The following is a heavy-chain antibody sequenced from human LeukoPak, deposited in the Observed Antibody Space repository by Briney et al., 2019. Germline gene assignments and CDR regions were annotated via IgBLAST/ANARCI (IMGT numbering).Heavy chain of an antibody. CDR3: AKEEVEMATTTAY. D-gene: IGHD5-24*01. Sequence: GASLRLSCAASGFTFSSYAMSWVRQAPGKGLEWVSAISGSGGSKYYADSVKGRFTISKDNSKNPLYLQMNSLRAEDTAVYYCAKEEVEMATTTAYWGQGTLVTVSS. V-gene: IGHV3-23*01. J-gene: IGHJ4*02. CDR2: ISGSGGSK. CDR1: GFTFSSYA.